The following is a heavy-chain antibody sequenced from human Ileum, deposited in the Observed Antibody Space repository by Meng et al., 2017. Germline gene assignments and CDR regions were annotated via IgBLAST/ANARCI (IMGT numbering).Heavy chain of an antibody. CDR3: ATNKNKKIDY. D-gene: IGHD2/OR15-2a*01. Sequence: QLQGSGPGLVEPSGTLSLTCVVSGDSISSSNWWNWVRQPPGKGLEWIGEIFHTGSTNYNPSLKSRVTISADKSKNQFSLNLSSVTAADTAVYYCATNKNKKIDYWGQGTLVTVSS. J-gene: IGHJ4*02. CDR1: GDSISSSNW. CDR2: IFHTGST. V-gene: IGHV4-4*02.